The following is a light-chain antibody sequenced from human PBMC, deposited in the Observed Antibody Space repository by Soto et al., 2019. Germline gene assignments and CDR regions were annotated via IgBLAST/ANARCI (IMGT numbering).Light chain of an antibody. Sequence: DIVMTQSPLSLPVTPGEPASISCRSSQSLLHSNGYNYFDWYLQKPGQSPQLLIYLGSNRASGVPDRFSGSGSVTDFTLKISRVEAEDVGLYYCMQTLLTPHTFGQGTKLEIK. V-gene: IGKV2-28*01. CDR3: MQTLLTPHT. CDR1: QSLLHSNGYNY. CDR2: LGS. J-gene: IGKJ2*01.